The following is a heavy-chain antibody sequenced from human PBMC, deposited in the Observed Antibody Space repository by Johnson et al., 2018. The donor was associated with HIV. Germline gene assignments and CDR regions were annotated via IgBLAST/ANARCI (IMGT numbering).Heavy chain of an antibody. CDR2: IKQDGSEK. D-gene: IGHD3-3*01. V-gene: IGHV3-7*01. CDR1: GFTFSSYW. Sequence: VQLVESGGGLVQPGGSLRLSCAASGFTFSSYWMSWVRQAPGEGLEWVANIKQDGSEKYYVASVKGRFTISRDSAKNSLYLQMNSLRVEDTALYYCARGGVRTLCGVVIGDDTFDVWGQGTMVTVAS. J-gene: IGHJ3*01. CDR3: ARGGVRTLCGVVIGDDTFDV.